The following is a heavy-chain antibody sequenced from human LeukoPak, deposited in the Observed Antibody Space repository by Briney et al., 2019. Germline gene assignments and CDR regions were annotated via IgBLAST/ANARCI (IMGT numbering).Heavy chain of an antibody. CDR2: IYASGENT. D-gene: IGHD1-7*01. Sequence: GGSLRLSCAASGFTFSSYAMTWVHQAPGRGLEWVSGIYASGENTYYADSVKGRFTISRDNSKNTLYLQMNSLRGEDTAVYYCVRGLRELPYWGQGTLVTVSS. V-gene: IGHV3-23*01. CDR3: VRGLRELPY. J-gene: IGHJ4*02. CDR1: GFTFSSYA.